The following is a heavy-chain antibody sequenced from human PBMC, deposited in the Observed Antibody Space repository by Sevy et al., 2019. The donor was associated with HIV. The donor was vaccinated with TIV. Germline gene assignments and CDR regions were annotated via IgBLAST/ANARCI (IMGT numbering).Heavy chain of an antibody. J-gene: IGHJ6*02. CDR2: INPNSGGT. CDR1: GYTFTGYY. D-gene: IGHD2-2*01. CDR3: ARGYCSSTSCLYYYGMDV. V-gene: IGHV1-2*02. Sequence: ASVKVSCKASGYTFTGYYMHWVRQAPGQGLEWMGWINPNSGGTNYAQKFQGRVTMTRDTSISTAYMELSRLRSDDTAVYYWARGYCSSTSCLYYYGMDVWGQWTTVTVSS.